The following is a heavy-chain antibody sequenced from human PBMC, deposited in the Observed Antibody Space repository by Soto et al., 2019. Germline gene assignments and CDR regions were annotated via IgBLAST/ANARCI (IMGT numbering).Heavy chain of an antibody. D-gene: IGHD6-13*01. CDR2: IIPILGIA. CDR1: GGTFSSYT. V-gene: IGHV1-69*08. J-gene: IGHJ2*01. Sequence: QVQLVQSGAEVKKPGSSVKVSCKASGGTFSSYTISWVRQAPGQGLEWMGRIIPILGIANYAQKFQGRVTITADKPTSTAYMELSSLRSEDAAVYYCARDIAAAGTHWYFDLWGRGTLVTVSS. CDR3: ARDIAAAGTHWYFDL.